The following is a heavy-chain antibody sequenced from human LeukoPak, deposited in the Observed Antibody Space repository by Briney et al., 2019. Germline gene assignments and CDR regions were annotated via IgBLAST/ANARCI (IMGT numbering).Heavy chain of an antibody. D-gene: IGHD7-27*01. V-gene: IGHV3-30*02. J-gene: IGHJ5*02. CDR1: EFTFSSYW. Sequence: PGGSLRLSCAASEFTFSSYWMNWVRQAPGKGLEWVAFIRYDGSNKYYADSVKGRFTISRDNSKNTLYLQMNSLRAEDTAVYYCAKDRQTGRVGWFDPWGQGTLVTVSS. CDR3: AKDRQTGRVGWFDP. CDR2: IRYDGSNK.